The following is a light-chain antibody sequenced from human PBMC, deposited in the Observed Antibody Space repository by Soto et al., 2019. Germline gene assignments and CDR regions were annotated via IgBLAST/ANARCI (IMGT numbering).Light chain of an antibody. J-gene: IGKJ3*01. CDR1: QSIGSS. CDR3: KHYNSF. CDR2: GAS. Sequence: DIQMTQSPSTLSASVGDRVTITCRASQSIGSSLAWYQQKPGKAPKLLIYGASSLESAAPSRFSDSGAGTEFSLTISSLQPDDFGTYYCKHYNSFFGPGTTVDIK. V-gene: IGKV1-5*03.